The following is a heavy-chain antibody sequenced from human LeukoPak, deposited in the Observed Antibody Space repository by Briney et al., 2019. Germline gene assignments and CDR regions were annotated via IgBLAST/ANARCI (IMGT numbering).Heavy chain of an antibody. V-gene: IGHV3-30*02. CDR1: GFTFSSYG. Sequence: PGGSLRLSCAASGFTFSSYGMHWVRQAPGKGLEWVAFIRYDGSNKYYADSVKGRFTISRDNSKNTLYLQMNSLRAEDTAVYYCAKSVGVAGDYYYYYYYMDVWGKGTTVTVSS. CDR2: IRYDGSNK. CDR3: AKSVGVAGDYYYYYYYMDV. J-gene: IGHJ6*03. D-gene: IGHD6-19*01.